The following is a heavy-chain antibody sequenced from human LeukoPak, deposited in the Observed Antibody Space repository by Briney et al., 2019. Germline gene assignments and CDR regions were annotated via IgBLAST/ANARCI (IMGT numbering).Heavy chain of an antibody. Sequence: PGGSLRLSCAASGFTFSSYGMHWVRQAPGKGLEWVAVISYDGSNKYYADSVKGRFTISRGNSKNTLYLQMDSLRAEDTAVYYCAKDRKYYYGSGFDYWGQGTLVTVSS. CDR2: ISYDGSNK. D-gene: IGHD3-10*01. CDR3: AKDRKYYYGSGFDY. V-gene: IGHV3-30*18. J-gene: IGHJ4*02. CDR1: GFTFSSYG.